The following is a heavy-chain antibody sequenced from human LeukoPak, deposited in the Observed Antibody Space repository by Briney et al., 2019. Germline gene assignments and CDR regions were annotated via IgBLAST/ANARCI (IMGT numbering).Heavy chain of an antibody. CDR2: IYSGGST. V-gene: IGHV3-53*01. CDR1: GFTVSSNY. D-gene: IGHD3-10*01. Sequence: GGSLRLSCAASGFTVSSNYMSWVRQAPGKGLEWVSVIYSGGSTYYADSVKGRFTVSRDNSKNTLYLQMNSLRAEDTAVYYCARVLSGSGSLYYFDYWGQGTLVTVSS. CDR3: ARVLSGSGSLYYFDY. J-gene: IGHJ4*02.